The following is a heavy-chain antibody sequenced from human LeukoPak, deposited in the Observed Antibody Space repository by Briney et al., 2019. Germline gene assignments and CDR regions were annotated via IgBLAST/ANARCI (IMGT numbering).Heavy chain of an antibody. CDR3: AGTGDYGCRSCRWRRFDN. CDR1: GCSFSSYA. CDR2: ISYDGNSK. Sequence: GGSLTLYCTASGCSFSSYAMIWVRQAPGKGLEWVAVISYDGNSKYYADSVKGRFTISRDNSQNTLYLQMNSLTAEDTAVYHCAGTGDYGCRSCRWRRFDNWGQGTLVTVSS. D-gene: IGHD3-10*01. J-gene: IGHJ4*02. V-gene: IGHV3-30-3*01.